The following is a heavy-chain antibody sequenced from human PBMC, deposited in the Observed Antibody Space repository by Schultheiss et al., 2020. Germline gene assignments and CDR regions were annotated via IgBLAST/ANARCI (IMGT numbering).Heavy chain of an antibody. Sequence: GGSLRLSCAASGFTFSDCYMSWIRQAPGKGLEWVSYISSSGSTIYYADSVKGRFTISRDNAKNSLYLQMNSLRAEDTAVYYCARVYDFWSGYYIFDYWGQGTLVTVSS. V-gene: IGHV3-11*01. CDR3: ARVYDFWSGYYIFDY. J-gene: IGHJ4*02. CDR1: GFTFSDCY. D-gene: IGHD3-3*01. CDR2: ISSSGSTI.